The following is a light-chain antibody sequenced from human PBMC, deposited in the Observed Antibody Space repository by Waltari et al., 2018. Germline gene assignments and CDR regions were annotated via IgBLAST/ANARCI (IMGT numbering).Light chain of an antibody. V-gene: IGKV1-5*03. CDR1: QSISSW. Sequence: TCRARQSISSWLAWFQKKPGKAPKLLIQKTSSLESGVPSRFSGSGSGTEFTLTISSLQPDDFATYYCQQYSSFWTFGQGTKVEIK. J-gene: IGKJ1*01. CDR3: QQYSSFWT. CDR2: KTS.